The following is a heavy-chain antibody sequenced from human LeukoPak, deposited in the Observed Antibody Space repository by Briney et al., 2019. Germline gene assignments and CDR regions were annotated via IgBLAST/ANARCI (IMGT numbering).Heavy chain of an antibody. CDR1: GFTFSSYW. D-gene: IGHD1-26*01. V-gene: IGHV3-74*01. J-gene: IGHJ4*01. Sequence: SGGSLRLSCAASGFTFSSYWMHWVRQAPGKGLVWVSRINSDGSSTSYADSVKGRFTISRDNAKNTLYLQMNSLRAEDTAVYYCARASGIVGATFNYWGHGTLVTVSS. CDR2: INSDGSST. CDR3: ARASGIVGATFNY.